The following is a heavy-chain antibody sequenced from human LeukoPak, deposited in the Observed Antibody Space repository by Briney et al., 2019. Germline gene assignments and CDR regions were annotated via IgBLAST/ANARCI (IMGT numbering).Heavy chain of an antibody. J-gene: IGHJ6*02. CDR1: GFTFSSYA. D-gene: IGHD3-9*01. Sequence: PGGSLRLSCAASGFTFSSYAMHWVRQAPGKGLEWVAVISYDGSNKYYADSVKGRFTISRDNSKNTLYLQMNSLRAEDTAVYYCASCRYFYYYYGMDVWGQGTTVTVSS. V-gene: IGHV3-30*14. CDR2: ISYDGSNK. CDR3: ASCRYFYYYYGMDV.